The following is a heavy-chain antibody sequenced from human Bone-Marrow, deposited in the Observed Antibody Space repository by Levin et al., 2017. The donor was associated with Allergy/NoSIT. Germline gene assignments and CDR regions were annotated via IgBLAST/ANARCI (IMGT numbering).Heavy chain of an antibody. CDR3: ARLLGATTFDY. Sequence: PGGSLRLSCAASGFTVSSNYMSWVRQAPGKGLEWVSVIYSGGSTYYADSVKGRFTISRDNSKNTLYLQMNSLRAEDTAVYYCARLLGATTFDYWGQGTLVTVSS. CDR2: IYSGGST. J-gene: IGHJ4*02. CDR1: GFTVSSNY. D-gene: IGHD1-26*01. V-gene: IGHV3-53*01.